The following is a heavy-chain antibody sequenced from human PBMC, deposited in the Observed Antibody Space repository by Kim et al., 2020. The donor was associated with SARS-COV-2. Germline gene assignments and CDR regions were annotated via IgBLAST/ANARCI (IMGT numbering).Heavy chain of an antibody. V-gene: IGHV3-15*01. CDR3: TTVNRIAAAGDFDY. Sequence: GGSLRLSCAASGFTFSNAWMSWVRQAPGKGLEWVGRIKSKTDGGTTDYAAPVKGRFTISRDDSKNTLYLQMNSLKTEDTAVYYCTTVNRIAAAGDFDYWGQGTLVTVSS. J-gene: IGHJ4*02. CDR2: IKSKTDGGTT. CDR1: GFTFSNAW. D-gene: IGHD6-13*01.